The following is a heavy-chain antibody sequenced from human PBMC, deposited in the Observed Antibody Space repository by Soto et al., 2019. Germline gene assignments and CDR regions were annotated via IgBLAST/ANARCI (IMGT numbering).Heavy chain of an antibody. CDR3: ARDLEDINSSGCFWHRVAP. CDR1: GYSFRTHG. Sequence: QVQLVQSGAEVKTPGASVKVSCRASGYSFRTHGITWVRQAPGQGLEWIGWISTYDDKTNFPQKFQGRITMTTDTSTSTAYMELRSLRSDDTAVYFCARDLEDINSSGCFWHRVAPWGVGTLFTTSP. CDR2: ISTYDDKT. D-gene: IGHD6-19*01. V-gene: IGHV1-18*01. J-gene: IGHJ5*02.